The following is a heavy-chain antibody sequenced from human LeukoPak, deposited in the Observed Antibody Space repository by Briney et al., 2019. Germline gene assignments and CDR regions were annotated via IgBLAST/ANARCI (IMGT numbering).Heavy chain of an antibody. Sequence: SETLSLTCTVSGYSIISGYSWEWIRQPPGKGLERIWSFHYSGSTYYNPSLMSRVTISGDTSKNQFSLRLSSVTAADTAVYYCARAYCSSTSCYTEGWFDPWGQGTLVTVSS. CDR2: FHYSGST. D-gene: IGHD2-2*02. V-gene: IGHV4-38-2*02. CDR1: GYSIISGYS. CDR3: ARAYCSSTSCYTEGWFDP. J-gene: IGHJ5*02.